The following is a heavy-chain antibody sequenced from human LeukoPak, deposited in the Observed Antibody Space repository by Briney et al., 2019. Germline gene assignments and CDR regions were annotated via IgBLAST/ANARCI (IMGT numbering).Heavy chain of an antibody. Sequence: GGSLRLSCAASGFTFSSYWMSWVRQAPGKGLEWVANIKQDGSEKYYVDSVKGRFTISRDNAKNSLYLQMNSLRAEDTAVYYCARDLGGATIIYFDYWGQGTLVTVSS. CDR3: ARDLGGATIIYFDY. CDR1: GFTFSSYW. CDR2: IKQDGSEK. J-gene: IGHJ4*02. V-gene: IGHV3-7*01. D-gene: IGHD5-12*01.